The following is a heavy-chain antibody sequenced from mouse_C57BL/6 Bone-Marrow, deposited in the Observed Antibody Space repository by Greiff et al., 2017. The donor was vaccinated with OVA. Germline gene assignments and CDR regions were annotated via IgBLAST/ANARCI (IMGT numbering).Heavy chain of an antibody. V-gene: IGHV5-9*04. J-gene: IGHJ3*01. D-gene: IGHD4-1*01. CDR1: GFTFSSYS. Sequence: EVQVVESGGGLVKPGGSLKLSCAASGFTFSSYSMSWVRQTPEQGLEWVATISGSGGDTNSPDSVKVRFTISRTNDKNTMHLQMSSRRAEDTAVSYCARQGEASWDAFAYWGQGTLVTVSA. CDR2: ISGSGGDT. CDR3: ARQGEASWDAFAY.